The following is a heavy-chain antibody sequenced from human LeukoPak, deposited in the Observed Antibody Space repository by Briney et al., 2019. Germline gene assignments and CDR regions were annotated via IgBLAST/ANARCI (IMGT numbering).Heavy chain of an antibody. CDR1: GFTFSSYG. J-gene: IGHJ4*02. CDR2: IWYDGSNK. V-gene: IGHV3-33*01. Sequence: GRSLRLSCAASGFTFSSYGMHWVRQAPGKGLEWVAVIWYDGSNKYYADSVKGRFTISRDNSKNTLYLQMNSLRAEDTAVHYCARDPGGIAVAGNAGYYFDYWGQGTLVTVSS. D-gene: IGHD6-19*01. CDR3: ARDPGGIAVAGNAGYYFDY.